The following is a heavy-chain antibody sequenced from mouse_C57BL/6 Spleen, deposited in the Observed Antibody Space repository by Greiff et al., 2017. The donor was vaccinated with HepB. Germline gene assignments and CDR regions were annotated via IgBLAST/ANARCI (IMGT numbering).Heavy chain of an antibody. Sequence: QVHVKQPGAELVKPGASVKLSCKASGYTFTSYWMHWVKQRPGRGLEWIGRIDPTSGGTKYNEKFKSKATLTVDKPSSTAYMQLSSLTSEDSAVYYCARFRGFRDYFDYWGQGTTLTVSS. V-gene: IGHV1-72*01. J-gene: IGHJ2*01. CDR3: ARFRGFRDYFDY. CDR2: IDPTSGGT. D-gene: IGHD3-1*01. CDR1: GYTFTSYW.